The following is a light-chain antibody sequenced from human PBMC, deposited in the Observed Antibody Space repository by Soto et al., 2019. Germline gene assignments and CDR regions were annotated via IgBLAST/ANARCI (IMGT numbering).Light chain of an antibody. CDR2: QDS. CDR1: KLGDKY. J-gene: IGLJ2*01. V-gene: IGLV3-1*01. CDR3: QAWDSSTAVV. Sequence: SYELTQPPSVSVSPGQTASITCSGDKLGDKYACWYHQKPGQSPVLVIYQDSKRPSGIPARFSGSNSGNTATLTISGTQAMDEADYYCQAWDSSTAVVFGGGTKVTVL.